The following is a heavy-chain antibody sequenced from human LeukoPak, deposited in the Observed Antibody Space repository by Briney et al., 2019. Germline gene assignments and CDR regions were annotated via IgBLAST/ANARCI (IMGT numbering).Heavy chain of an antibody. CDR3: AKLFKAYSSTWIDY. D-gene: IGHD6-13*01. CDR2: ISHSSGFT. Sequence: GSLRLSCAASGFTFSDYYMSWIRQAPGPGLEWVAYISHSSGFTNYADSVTGRFAISRDNAKNSLYLQMDSLRADDTAIYYCAKLFKAYSSTWIDYWGQGNLVTVSS. CDR1: GFTFSDYY. V-gene: IGHV3-11*03. J-gene: IGHJ4*02.